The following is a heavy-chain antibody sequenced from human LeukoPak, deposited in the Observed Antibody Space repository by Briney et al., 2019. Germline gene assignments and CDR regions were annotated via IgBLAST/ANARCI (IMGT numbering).Heavy chain of an antibody. V-gene: IGHV3-7*04. Sequence: PGGSLTLSCAASGFTISTYRMTWARQAPGKGLEWVANIKQDGSEKYYVDSVKGRFTISRDNAKNSLYLQMNSLRAEDTAVYYCARDKVAAVEGYYYYDGMDVWGQGTTVTVSS. CDR2: IKQDGSEK. J-gene: IGHJ6*02. D-gene: IGHD2-15*01. CDR3: ARDKVAAVEGYYYYDGMDV. CDR1: GFTISTYR.